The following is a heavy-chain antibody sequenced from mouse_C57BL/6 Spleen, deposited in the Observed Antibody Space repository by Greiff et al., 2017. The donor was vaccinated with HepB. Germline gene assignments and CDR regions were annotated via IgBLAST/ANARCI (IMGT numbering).Heavy chain of an antibody. CDR1: GYTFTSYW. CDR3: ARCYYGSSYVAWFAY. V-gene: IGHV1-53*01. J-gene: IGHJ3*01. D-gene: IGHD1-1*01. CDR2: INPSNGGT. Sequence: VQLQQPGAELVRPGASVKLSCKASGYTFTSYWMHWVKQRPGQGLEWIGNINPSNGGTNYNEKFKSKATLTVDKSSSTAYMQLSSLTSEDSAVYYCARCYYGSSYVAWFAYWGQGTLVTVSA.